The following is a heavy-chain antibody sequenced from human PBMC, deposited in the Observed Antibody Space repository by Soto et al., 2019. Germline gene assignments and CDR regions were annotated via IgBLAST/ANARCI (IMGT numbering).Heavy chain of an antibody. Sequence: SLRLSCAASGFAFNTYCMHWVRQVPGKELVCISNINGDVSDIXYXXXXXXRXXXXXXXSQXXLLXXMDSLSADDTAVYYCARDWYHCMDVWGKXT. V-gene: IGHV3-74*01. CDR3: ARDWYHCMDV. CDR1: GFAFNTYC. J-gene: IGHJ6*03. D-gene: IGHD1-20*01. CDR2: INGDVSDI.